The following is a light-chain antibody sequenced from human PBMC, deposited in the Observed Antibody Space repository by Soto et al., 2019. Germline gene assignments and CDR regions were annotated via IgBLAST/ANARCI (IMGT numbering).Light chain of an antibody. Sequence: DIVFTQSPYALSLSPGGGASLSCRASQSVHTFLAWYQQKPGQAPRLLIYGASTRATGVPARFSGSGSGTDFTLTISSLAPEDFAVYYCHQRSNWPPDTFGQGTRLEI. CDR1: QSVHTF. CDR3: HQRSNWPPDT. J-gene: IGKJ5*01. CDR2: GAS. V-gene: IGKV3-11*01.